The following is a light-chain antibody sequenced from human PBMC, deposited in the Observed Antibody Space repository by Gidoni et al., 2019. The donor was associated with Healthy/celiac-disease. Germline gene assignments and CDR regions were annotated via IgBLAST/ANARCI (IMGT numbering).Light chain of an antibody. CDR1: KLGDKY. CDR2: QDS. Sequence: SYELTQPPSVSVPPGQTASITCPGDKLGDKYACWHQQKPGQSPVLVIYQDSKRPSGIPERFSGSNSGNTATLTISGTQAMDEADYYCQAWDSSTAVVFGGGTKLTVL. J-gene: IGLJ2*01. CDR3: QAWDSSTAVV. V-gene: IGLV3-1*01.